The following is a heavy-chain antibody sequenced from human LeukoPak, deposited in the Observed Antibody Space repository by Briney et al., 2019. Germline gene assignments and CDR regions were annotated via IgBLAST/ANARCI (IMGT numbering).Heavy chain of an antibody. CDR2: IYYTGRT. V-gene: IGHV4-31*03. D-gene: IGHD5-18*01. Sequence: SETLSLTCTVSGGSISSAGYYWNWIRQHPTEGLEWIGHIYYTGRTTYNPSVKSRVTISADTSKNQFSLKLNSVTAADTAVYFCASAPLGNSFGYMAYWGQGALDTVSS. CDR3: ASAPLGNSFGYMAY. J-gene: IGHJ4*02. CDR1: GGSISSAGYY.